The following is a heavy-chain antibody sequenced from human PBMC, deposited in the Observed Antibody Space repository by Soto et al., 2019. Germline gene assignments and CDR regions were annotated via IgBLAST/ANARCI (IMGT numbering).Heavy chain of an antibody. D-gene: IGHD6-13*01. Sequence: SVKVSCKASGGTFSSYAISWVRQAPGQGLEWMGGIIPIFGTANYAQKFQGRVTITADESTSTAYMELSSLRSEDTAVYYCARDLVGSSWAPQYNWFDPWGQGTLVTDS. CDR3: ARDLVGSSWAPQYNWFDP. CDR2: IIPIFGTA. J-gene: IGHJ5*02. V-gene: IGHV1-69*13. CDR1: GGTFSSYA.